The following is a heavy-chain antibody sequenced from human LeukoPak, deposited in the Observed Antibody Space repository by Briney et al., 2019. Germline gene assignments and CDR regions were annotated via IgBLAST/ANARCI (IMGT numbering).Heavy chain of an antibody. D-gene: IGHD7-27*01. CDR1: GYTFTSYA. J-gene: IGHJ4*02. V-gene: IGHV1-18*01. Sequence: ASVKVSCKASGYTFTSYAMKWVRQAPGQGLEWMGWINAYNGNTNYGQKLQGRVTMTTDTSTSTAYMELRSLRSEDTAVYYCATEEALGPILGNYYASPYYWGQRTLVTVSS. CDR3: ATEEALGPILGNYYASPYY. CDR2: INAYNGNT.